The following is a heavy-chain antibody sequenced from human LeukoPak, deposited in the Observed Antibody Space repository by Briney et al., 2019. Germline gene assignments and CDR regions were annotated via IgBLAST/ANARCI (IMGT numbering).Heavy chain of an antibody. D-gene: IGHD6-13*01. V-gene: IGHV3-48*01. Sequence: PGGSLRLSCAASGFTFSSYSMNWVRQAPGKGLEWVSYISSSSSTIYYADSVKGRFTMSRDNSRNTVYLQMDSLRAEDTAVYFCARGTAAAAKRNWFDSWGQGTLVTVSS. CDR1: GFTFSSYS. CDR2: ISSSSSTI. CDR3: ARGTAAAAKRNWFDS. J-gene: IGHJ5*01.